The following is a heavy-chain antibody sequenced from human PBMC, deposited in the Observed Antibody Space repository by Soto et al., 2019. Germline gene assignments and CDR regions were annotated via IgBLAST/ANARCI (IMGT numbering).Heavy chain of an antibody. D-gene: IGHD6-13*01. CDR2: ILYDGSNK. J-gene: IGHJ6*02. Sequence: GGSLRLSCAASGFTFSSYCMQLGRQAPGKGVEGGGVILYDGSNKYYADSVKGRFTISRDNSKNTLYLQMNSLRAEDTAVYYCASIQTFYSSSWYGMLNYYYYYGMDVWGQGTTVTVSS. CDR1: GFTFSSYC. CDR3: ASIQTFYSSSWYGMLNYYYYYGMDV. V-gene: IGHV3-33*01.